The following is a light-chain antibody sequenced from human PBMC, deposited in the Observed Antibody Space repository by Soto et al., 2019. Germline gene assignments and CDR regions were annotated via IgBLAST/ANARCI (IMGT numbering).Light chain of an antibody. V-gene: IGKV3-20*01. CDR3: QQYGSSPPT. Sequence: VVWTQSQSTLSLSPGERTTLSCRASQSIIRYLAWYQQKPGQGPTLLIYGASSRATGSPARFSGSGSGTDFTLTINRLEPEDFALYYCQQYGSSPPTFGQGTKVDI. J-gene: IGKJ1*01. CDR2: GAS. CDR1: QSIIRY.